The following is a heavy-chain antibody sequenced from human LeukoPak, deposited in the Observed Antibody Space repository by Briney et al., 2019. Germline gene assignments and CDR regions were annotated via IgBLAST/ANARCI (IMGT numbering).Heavy chain of an antibody. J-gene: IGHJ4*02. V-gene: IGHV1-24*01. CDR3: ATDGGSYRGRPFDY. D-gene: IGHD1-26*01. CDR1: GYTLTELS. CDR2: FDPEDGET. Sequence: ASVKVSCKVSGYTLTELSMHWLRQAPGKGLEWMGGFDPEDGETIHAQKFQGRVTMTEDTSTDTAYMELSSLRSEDTAVYYCATDGGSYRGRPFDYWGQGTLVTVSS.